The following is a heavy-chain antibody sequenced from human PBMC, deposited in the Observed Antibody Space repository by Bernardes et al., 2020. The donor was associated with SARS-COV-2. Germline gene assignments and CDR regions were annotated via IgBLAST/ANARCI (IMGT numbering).Heavy chain of an antibody. Sequence: GGSLRLSCAASAFTVSNNHMTWVRQAPGKGLEWVSLIHTGGSTYYADSVKGRFTISRDNSKNTLYLQMNSLRAEDTAVYYCVRLTATDAFDIWCQGTMVAVSS. V-gene: IGHV3-66*04. J-gene: IGHJ3*02. CDR1: AFTVSNNH. CDR3: VRLTATDAFDI. CDR2: IHTGGST.